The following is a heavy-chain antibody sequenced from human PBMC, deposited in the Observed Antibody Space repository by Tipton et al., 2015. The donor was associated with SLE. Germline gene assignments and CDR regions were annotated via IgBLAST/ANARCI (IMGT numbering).Heavy chain of an antibody. CDR2: INHSGST. V-gene: IGHV4-34*01. CDR1: GGSFSGYY. Sequence: TPSLTCAVYGGSFSGYYWSWIRQPPGKGLEWIGEINHSGSTNYNPSLKSRVTISVDTSKNQFSLKLSSVTAADTAVYYCARSPSIAVPAGYFQHWGQGTGVTVSS. D-gene: IGHD6-19*01. CDR3: ARSPSIAVPAGYFQH. J-gene: IGHJ1*01.